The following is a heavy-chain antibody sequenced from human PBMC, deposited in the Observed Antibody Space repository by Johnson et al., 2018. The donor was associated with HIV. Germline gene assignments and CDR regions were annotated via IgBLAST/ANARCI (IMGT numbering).Heavy chain of an antibody. V-gene: IGHV3-33*08. J-gene: IGHJ3*02. CDR1: GFSFSSYW. Sequence: QMLLVESGGGVVQPGGSLRLSCAASGFSFSSYWMSWVRQAPGKGLEWVAVIWYDGSNKYYADSVKGRFTISRDNSKNTLYLQMNSLRAEDTAVYYCAREGIGGGAFDIWGQGTMVTVSS. CDR2: IWYDGSNK. CDR3: AREGIGGGAFDI.